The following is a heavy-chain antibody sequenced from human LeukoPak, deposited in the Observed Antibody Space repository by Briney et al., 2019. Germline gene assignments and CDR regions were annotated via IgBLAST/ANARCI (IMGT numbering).Heavy chain of an antibody. D-gene: IGHD2-2*01. Sequence: GGSLRLSCAASGFTFDDYGMSWVRQAPGKGLEWVSAINWNGGTTGYADSVKGRFTISRDNAKNSLYLQMNSLRAEDTAVYYCARPFYCSSTSCYSQDAFDIWGQGTMVTVSS. J-gene: IGHJ3*02. CDR1: GFTFDDYG. V-gene: IGHV3-20*04. CDR3: ARPFYCSSTSCYSQDAFDI. CDR2: INWNGGTT.